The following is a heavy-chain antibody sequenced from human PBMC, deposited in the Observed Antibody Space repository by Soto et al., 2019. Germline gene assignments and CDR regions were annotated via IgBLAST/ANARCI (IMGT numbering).Heavy chain of an antibody. Sequence: SDTLSLTCAVNGLSFTGYYWSWISQPPGKGLEWIGEINHSGSTNYNPSKKSRVNISEDTSKKQLSMKLRSVTAADTAVYYCASLSVAGIGYYYGMDVWGQGTTVT. CDR1: GLSFTGYY. D-gene: IGHD6-19*01. CDR2: INHSGST. J-gene: IGHJ6*02. V-gene: IGHV4-34*01. CDR3: ASLSVAGIGYYYGMDV.